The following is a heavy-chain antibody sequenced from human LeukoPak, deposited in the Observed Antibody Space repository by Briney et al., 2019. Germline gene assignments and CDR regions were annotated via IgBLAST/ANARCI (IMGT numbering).Heavy chain of an antibody. CDR1: GGTFSSYA. V-gene: IGHV1-69*05. J-gene: IGHJ3*02. CDR2: IIPIFGTA. Sequence: GASVKVSCKASGGTFSSYAISWVRQAPGQGLEWMGGIIPIFGTANYAQKFQGRVTITTDESTSTAYMELSSLRSEDTAVYYCASSTLIAAEVGGFPGPEVGSGAFDIWGQGTMVTVSS. CDR3: ASSTLIAAEVGGFPGPEVGSGAFDI. D-gene: IGHD6-13*01.